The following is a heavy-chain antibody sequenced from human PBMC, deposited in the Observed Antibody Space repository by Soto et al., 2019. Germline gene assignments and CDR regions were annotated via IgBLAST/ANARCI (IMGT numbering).Heavy chain of an antibody. V-gene: IGHV1-69*01. D-gene: IGHD5-18*01. CDR3: ARISAFPYGYGLGYYFDY. Sequence: QVQLVQSGAEVKKPGSSVKVSCKASGGTFKNYAISWVRQAPGQGLEWMGGFIPIFGSANYAPKFQGRVTMTADESTSTAYMELSSLRSEDTAVDYWARISAFPYGYGLGYYFDYWGQGTLVTVSS. CDR2: FIPIFGSA. CDR1: GGTFKNYA. J-gene: IGHJ4*02.